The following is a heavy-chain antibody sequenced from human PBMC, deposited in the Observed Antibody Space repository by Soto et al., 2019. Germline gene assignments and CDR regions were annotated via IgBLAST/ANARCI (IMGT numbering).Heavy chain of an antibody. CDR1: GYTFTGYY. J-gene: IGHJ5*02. V-gene: IGHV1-2*04. D-gene: IGHD6-6*01. Sequence: ALVKVSCKASGYTFTGYYMHWVRQAPGQGLEWMGWINPNSGGTNYAQKFQGWVTMTRDTSISTAYMELSRLRSDDTAVFYCARTPSSSSNWFDPWGQGTLVTVSS. CDR2: INPNSGGT. CDR3: ARTPSSSSNWFDP.